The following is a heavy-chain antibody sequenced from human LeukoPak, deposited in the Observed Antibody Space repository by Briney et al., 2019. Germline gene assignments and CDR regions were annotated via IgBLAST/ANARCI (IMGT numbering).Heavy chain of an antibody. CDR2: IWYDGSNK. V-gene: IGHV3-33*01. CDR1: GFTFSSYG. CDR3: GRGPNTGYCSSTSCYWLGY. D-gene: IGHD2-2*01. Sequence: RGSLRLSCAASGFTFSSYGMHWVRQAPGKGLEWVAVIWYDGSNKYYVDSVKGRFTISRDNSKNTLYLQMNSLRAEDTAVYYCGRGPNTGYCSSTSCYWLGYWGQGTLVTVPS. J-gene: IGHJ4*02.